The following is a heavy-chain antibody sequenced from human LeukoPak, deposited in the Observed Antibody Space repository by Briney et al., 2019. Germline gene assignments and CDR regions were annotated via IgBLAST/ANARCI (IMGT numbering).Heavy chain of an antibody. Sequence: GGSLRLSCAASGFTFSSYSMNWVRQAPGKGLEWVSSISSSSSYIYYADSVKGRFTISRDNAKNSLYLQMNSLRAEDTAVYYCARDRGSGSYYSNDAFDIWGQGTMDTVSS. CDR1: GFTFSSYS. CDR2: ISSSSSYI. D-gene: IGHD3-10*01. J-gene: IGHJ3*02. CDR3: ARDRGSGSYYSNDAFDI. V-gene: IGHV3-21*01.